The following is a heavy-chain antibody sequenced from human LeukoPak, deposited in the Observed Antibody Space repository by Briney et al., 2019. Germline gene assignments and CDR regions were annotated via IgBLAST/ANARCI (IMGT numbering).Heavy chain of an antibody. V-gene: IGHV1-2*02. CDR3: ASAPTHSGWYDY. CDR2: TNPNSGAT. Sequence: ASVKVSCKASGYTFTGYYLHWVRQAPGQGLEWMGWTNPNSGATNYAQKFQGRVTMTSDTSTSTAYMELSRLRSDDTAVYYCASAPTHSGWYDYWGQGTLVTVSS. D-gene: IGHD6-19*01. CDR1: GYTFTGYY. J-gene: IGHJ4*02.